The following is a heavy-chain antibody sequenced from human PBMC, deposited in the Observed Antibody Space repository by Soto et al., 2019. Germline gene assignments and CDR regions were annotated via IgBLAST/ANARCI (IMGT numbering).Heavy chain of an antibody. V-gene: IGHV1-8*01. CDR1: GYPFTSYD. CDR3: ARSLRSAWGSYRPLDD. Sequence: ASVQVSCKASGYPFTSYDINWVRQATGQGLEWMGWMNPNSGNTGYAQKFQGRVTMTRNTSISTAYMELSSLRSEDTAVYYCARSLRSAWGSYRPLDDWGQGNLVTVSS. D-gene: IGHD3-16*02. J-gene: IGHJ4*02. CDR2: MNPNSGNT.